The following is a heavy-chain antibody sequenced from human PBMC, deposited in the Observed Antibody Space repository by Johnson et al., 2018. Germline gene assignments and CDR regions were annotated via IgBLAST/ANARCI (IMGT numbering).Heavy chain of an antibody. V-gene: IGHV3-11*01. Sequence: VQLVESGGGLVKPGGSPRLSCIASGFTFSDYYMSWIRQAPGQGREWSSYISSSCSTIYYTDSVKGRFTISRDNAKQSQYVHMNSLRAEDTAVYYCARTYYDILTGYYYFDYWGQGTLVTVSS. CDR1: GFTFSDYY. CDR2: ISSSCSTI. D-gene: IGHD3-9*01. CDR3: ARTYYDILTGYYYFDY. J-gene: IGHJ4*02.